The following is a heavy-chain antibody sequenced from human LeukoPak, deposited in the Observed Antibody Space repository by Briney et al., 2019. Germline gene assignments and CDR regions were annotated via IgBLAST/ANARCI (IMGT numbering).Heavy chain of an antibody. V-gene: IGHV3-66*01. CDR1: GLTVGFKC. CDR3: ATRPDGNDVPYFDY. Sequence: GGSLRLSCAASGLTVGFKCMSWVRQAPGKGLEWVSIIYSGGSSYYADSVKGRFTVSRDTSKNTLYLQLNSLRAEDTAVYYCATRPDGNDVPYFDYWGQGTLVTVSS. J-gene: IGHJ4*02. D-gene: IGHD5-12*01. CDR2: IYSGGSS.